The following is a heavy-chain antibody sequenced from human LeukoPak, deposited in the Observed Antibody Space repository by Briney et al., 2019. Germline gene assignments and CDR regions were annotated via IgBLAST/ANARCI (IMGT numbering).Heavy chain of an antibody. V-gene: IGHV4-59*08. Sequence: SETLSLTCTVSGGSISSYYWSWIRQPPGKGLEWIGYIYYSGSTTYNPSLKSRVTISVDTSKKQLSLKLSSVTAADTAVYYCARHQDVGAIAFDYWGQGTLVTVSS. CDR3: ARHQDVGAIAFDY. D-gene: IGHD1-26*01. CDR1: GGSISSYY. J-gene: IGHJ4*02. CDR2: IYYSGST.